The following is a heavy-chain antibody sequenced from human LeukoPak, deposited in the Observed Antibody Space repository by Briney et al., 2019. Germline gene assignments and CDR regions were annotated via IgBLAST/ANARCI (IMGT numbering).Heavy chain of an antibody. J-gene: IGHJ4*02. CDR1: GFTFSSYM. CDR2: ISSNDGST. Sequence: GGSLRLSCAASGFTFSSYMMTWVRQAPGRGLEWVSTISSNDGSTYYADTVKGRFTISRDKSKNTLYLQMSSLRAEDTAVYYCARYCSGASCYSGVDNWGQGTLAPVSS. D-gene: IGHD2-15*01. CDR3: ARYCSGASCYSGVDN. V-gene: IGHV3-23*01.